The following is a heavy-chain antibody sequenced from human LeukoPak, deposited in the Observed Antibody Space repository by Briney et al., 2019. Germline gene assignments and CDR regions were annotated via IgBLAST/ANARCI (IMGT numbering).Heavy chain of an antibody. CDR2: INHSGST. CDR1: GGSFSGYY. CDR3: ARGVVSSWYGFNNWFDP. J-gene: IGHJ5*02. V-gene: IGHV4-34*01. Sequence: SETLSLTCAVYGGSFSGYYWSWIRQPPGKGLEWIGEINHSGSTNYNPSLKSRVTISVDTSQNQFSLKLSALTAADTSVYYCARGVVSSWYGFNNWFDPLGQGTLVTVSS. D-gene: IGHD6-13*01.